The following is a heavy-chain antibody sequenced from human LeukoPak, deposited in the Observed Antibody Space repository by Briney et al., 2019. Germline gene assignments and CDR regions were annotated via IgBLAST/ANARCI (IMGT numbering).Heavy chain of an antibody. D-gene: IGHD2-2*01. CDR3: ARAFIVVVPAAITPSWFDP. J-gene: IGHJ5*02. Sequence: PSGTLSLTCAVSGGSISSSNWWSWVRQPPGKGLEWIGEIYHSGSTNYNPSLKSRVTISVDKSKNQFSLKLSSVTAADTAVYYCARAFIVVVPAAITPSWFDPWGQGTLVTVSS. CDR2: IYHSGST. CDR1: GGSISSSNW. V-gene: IGHV4-4*02.